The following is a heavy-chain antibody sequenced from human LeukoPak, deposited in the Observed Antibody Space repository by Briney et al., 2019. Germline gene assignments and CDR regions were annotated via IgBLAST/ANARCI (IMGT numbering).Heavy chain of an antibody. CDR1: GYTFTGYY. CDR3: ASFTDPMREGLSDY. Sequence: GASVKVSCKASGYTFTGYYMHWVRQAPGQGLEWMGWINPNSGGTNYAQKFQGRVTMTRDTSISTAYMELSRLRSDDTAVYYCASFTDPMREGLSDYWGQGTLVTVSS. V-gene: IGHV1-2*02. CDR2: INPNSGGT. D-gene: IGHD3-16*01. J-gene: IGHJ4*02.